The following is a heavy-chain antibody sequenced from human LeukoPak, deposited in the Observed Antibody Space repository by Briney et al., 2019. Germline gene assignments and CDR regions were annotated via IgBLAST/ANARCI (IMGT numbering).Heavy chain of an antibody. D-gene: IGHD5-24*01. J-gene: IGHJ4*02. V-gene: IGHV4-34*01. CDR3: ARGPLGGRRLLYYFDF. Sequence: SETLSLTCAVDGASFSGYYCSWIRQPPGKGLEWIGEINHSGSTNYNPYLKSRVTISVDTSKNQFSLKLSSVTAADTAVYYCARGPLGGRRLLYYFDFWGQGSLVTVSS. CDR1: GASFSGYY. CDR2: INHSGST.